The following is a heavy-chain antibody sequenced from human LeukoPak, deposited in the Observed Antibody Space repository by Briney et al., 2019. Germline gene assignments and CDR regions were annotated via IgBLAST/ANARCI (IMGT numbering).Heavy chain of an antibody. J-gene: IGHJ4*01. CDR3: ARLRGGVQLWGD. Sequence: SEALSLTCTVSSGPFSSSSYFCGWIRQSPGMGLEWIATINYSGTTYYNPSLKSRVTTSVDTSRNQFSLKLTSVTAADTAVYYCARLRGGVQLWGDWGQGALVTVSS. D-gene: IGHD3-10*01. CDR2: INYSGTT. V-gene: IGHV4-39*01. CDR1: SGPFSSSSYF.